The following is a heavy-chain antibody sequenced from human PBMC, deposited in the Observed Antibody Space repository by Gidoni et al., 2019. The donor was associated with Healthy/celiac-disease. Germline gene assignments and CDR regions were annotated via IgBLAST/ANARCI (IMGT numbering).Heavy chain of an antibody. CDR2: IYYSGST. CDR1: GGSISRGGYY. Sequence: QVQLQESGPGLVKPSQTLSLTCTVSGGSISRGGYYWSWIRQHPGKGLEWIGYIYYSGSTYYNPSLKSRVTISVDTSKNQFSLKLSSVTAADTAVYYCARGTGGSGRWGFDPWGQGTLVTVSS. CDR3: ARGTGGSGRWGFDP. J-gene: IGHJ5*02. D-gene: IGHD3-10*01. V-gene: IGHV4-31*03.